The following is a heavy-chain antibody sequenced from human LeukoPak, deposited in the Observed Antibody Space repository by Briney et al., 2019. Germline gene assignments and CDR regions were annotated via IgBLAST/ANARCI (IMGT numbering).Heavy chain of an antibody. J-gene: IGHJ4*02. CDR3: ARDLAGTPYYDSSGLDY. V-gene: IGHV1-3*01. CDR2: INAGNGNT. D-gene: IGHD3-22*01. CDR1: GYTFTSYA. Sequence: HEASVTVSCTASGYTFTSYAMHWVRQAPGQRLEWMGWINAGNGNTKYSQKFQGRVTITRDTSASTAYMELSSLRSEDTAVYYCARDLAGTPYYDSSGLDYWGQGTLVTVSS.